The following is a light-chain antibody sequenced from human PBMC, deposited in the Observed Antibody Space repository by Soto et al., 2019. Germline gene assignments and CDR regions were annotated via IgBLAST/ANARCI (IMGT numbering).Light chain of an antibody. CDR2: EVS. Sequence: QSALTQPASVSGSPGQSITISCTGTSSDIGTYKYVFWFQHHPGKAPKLIIFEVSNRPSGISDRFSGFKSANTAYLTISGVQPEDEADYHCSSYTTIKTVVFGGGTKVTV. CDR1: SSDIGTYKY. J-gene: IGLJ2*01. V-gene: IGLV2-14*01. CDR3: SSYTTIKTVV.